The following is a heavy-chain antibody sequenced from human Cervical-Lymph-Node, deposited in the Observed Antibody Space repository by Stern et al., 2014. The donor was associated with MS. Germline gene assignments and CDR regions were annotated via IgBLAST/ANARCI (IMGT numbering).Heavy chain of an antibody. D-gene: IGHD3-22*01. CDR1: GFTLSNYG. J-gene: IGHJ4*02. CDR2: VWADGSNK. V-gene: IGHV3-33*01. CDR3: ARDLRTHYYDSSGYYAGY. Sequence: VQLVESGGGVVQPGRSLRLSCAASGFTLSNYGMHWVRQAPGKGFEWGAVVWADGSNKNYADSVKGRFTISRDNSKNTLFLQMTSLRAEDTAVYYCARDLRTHYYDSSGYYAGYWGQGTLVTVSS.